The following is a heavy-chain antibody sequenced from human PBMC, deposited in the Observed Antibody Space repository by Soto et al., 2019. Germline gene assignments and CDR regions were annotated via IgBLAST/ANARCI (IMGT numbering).Heavy chain of an antibody. CDR3: ARNRGGYGGYSDY. D-gene: IGHD1-26*01. Sequence: EVQLLESGGGLVQPGGSLRLSCAASGFTFSSYAMSWVRQAPGKGLEWVSAISGSGGSTYNADSVKGRFTISRDNSKNTLYLQMNSVRAEDPAVYDCARNRGGYGGYSDYWGQGTLVTVSS. CDR1: GFTFSSYA. J-gene: IGHJ4*02. V-gene: IGHV3-23*01. CDR2: ISGSGGST.